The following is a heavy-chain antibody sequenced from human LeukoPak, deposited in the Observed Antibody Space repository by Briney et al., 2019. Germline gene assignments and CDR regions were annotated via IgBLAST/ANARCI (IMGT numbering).Heavy chain of an antibody. J-gene: IGHJ5*02. CDR2: INPSGGST. CDR3: ARVVGARENWFDP. CDR1: GDTFTSYY. V-gene: IGHV1-46*01. Sequence: ASVTVSFTASGDTFTSYYMHWVRQAPGQGPEWMGVINPSGGSTSYAQKFQGRVTMTRDTSTSTVYMELSSLRSEDTAVYYCARVVGARENWFDPWGQGTLVTVSS. D-gene: IGHD1-26*01.